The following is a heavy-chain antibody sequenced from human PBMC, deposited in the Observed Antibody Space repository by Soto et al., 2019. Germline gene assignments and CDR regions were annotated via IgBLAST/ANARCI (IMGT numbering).Heavy chain of an antibody. CDR2: IYYSGTP. Sequence: QVQLQEAGPGLVKPSQTLSLTCTVSGVSISSGAYYWSWIRQHPGKGLEWIGYIYYSGTPYYSPSLKSRVTISIDPSKNPFSLRLSSVTAADTAVYYCSPYTVNTRWAFDIWGQGTTVTVSS. J-gene: IGHJ3*02. D-gene: IGHD4-17*01. CDR1: GVSISSGAYY. CDR3: SPYTVNTRWAFDI. V-gene: IGHV4-31*03.